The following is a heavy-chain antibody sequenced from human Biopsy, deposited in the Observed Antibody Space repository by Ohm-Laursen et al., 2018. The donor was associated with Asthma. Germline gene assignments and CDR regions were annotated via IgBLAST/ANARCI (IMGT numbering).Heavy chain of an antibody. CDR3: ARVFESSEWGPFYHFGLDV. Sequence: GSLRLSCAAPGFTFSSYALSWVRQAPGKGLEWVSGISGDAQRTYYEDSVKGRFTISRDNSKNTIYLQLNSLRAEDTAIYYCARVFESSEWGPFYHFGLDVWGQGTTVAVSS. D-gene: IGHD6-25*01. CDR2: ISGDAQRT. J-gene: IGHJ6*02. V-gene: IGHV3-23*01. CDR1: GFTFSSYA.